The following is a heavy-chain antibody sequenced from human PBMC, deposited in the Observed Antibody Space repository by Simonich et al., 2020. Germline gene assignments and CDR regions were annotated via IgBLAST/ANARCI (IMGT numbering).Heavy chain of an antibody. D-gene: IGHD6-6*01. CDR1: GFTFSSYS. J-gene: IGHJ6*03. CDR3: ARVLSSYYYYYMDV. Sequence: EVQLVESGGGLVKPGGSLRLSCAASGFTFSSYSMNWVRQAPGKGLEWVASISSSISHIYYADSVKGRFTISRDNAKNSLYLQMNSLRAEDTAVYYCARVLSSYYYYYMDVWGKGTTVTVSS. CDR2: ISSSISHI. V-gene: IGHV3-21*01.